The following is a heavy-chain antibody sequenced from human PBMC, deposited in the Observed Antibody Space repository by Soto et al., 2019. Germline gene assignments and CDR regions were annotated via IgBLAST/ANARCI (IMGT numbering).Heavy chain of an antibody. J-gene: IGHJ4*02. V-gene: IGHV1-2*02. CDR3: ARSREYYDFWSGYPTSYFDY. D-gene: IGHD3-3*01. Sequence: ASVKFSCKASGYTFTGYYMHWVRQAPGQGLEWMGWINPNSGGTNYAQKFQGRVTMTRDTSISTAYMELSRLRSDDTAVYYCARSREYYDFWSGYPTSYFDYWGQGTLVTVSS. CDR1: GYTFTGYY. CDR2: INPNSGGT.